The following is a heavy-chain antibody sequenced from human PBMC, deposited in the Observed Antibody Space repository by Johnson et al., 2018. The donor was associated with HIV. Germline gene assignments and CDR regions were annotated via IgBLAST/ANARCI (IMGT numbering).Heavy chain of an antibody. CDR1: GFTFSSYA. J-gene: IGHJ3*02. D-gene: IGHD6-19*01. Sequence: QVQLVESGGGVVQPGRSLRLSCAASGFTFSSYAIHWVRQAPGKGLEWVAVISYDGSNKYYADSVKGRFTISRDNSKNTLYLQMNSLRAEDTSVYYCARDRGIAVAGTGAFDIWGQWTMVTVSS. CDR3: ARDRGIAVAGTGAFDI. V-gene: IGHV3-30*04. CDR2: ISYDGSNK.